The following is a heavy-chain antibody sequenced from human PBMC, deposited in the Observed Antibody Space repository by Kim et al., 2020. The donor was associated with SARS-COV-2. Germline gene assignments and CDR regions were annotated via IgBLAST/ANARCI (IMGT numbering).Heavy chain of an antibody. CDR2: IYYSGST. J-gene: IGHJ4*01. CDR3: ARRTRTSILTPNYFDY. V-gene: IGHV4-39*01. CDR1: GGSISSSSYY. Sequence: SETLSLTCTVSGGSISSSSYYWGWIRQPPGKGLEWIGSIYYSGSTYYNPSLKSRVTISVDTSKNQFSLKLSSVTAADTAVYYCARRTRTSILTPNYFDY.